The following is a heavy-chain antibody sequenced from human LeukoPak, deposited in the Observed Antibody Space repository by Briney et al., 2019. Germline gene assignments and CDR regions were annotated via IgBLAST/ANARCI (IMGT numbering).Heavy chain of an antibody. CDR2: ISGTGNSI. Sequence: GGSLRLSCAASGFTFNAYYMSWIRQAPGKGLEWISYISGTGNSIYYADSVKGRFTISRDNAKNTQYLQTNSLRAEDTAVYYCARGASGKGAFDIWGQGTLVTVSS. V-gene: IGHV3-11*04. CDR1: GFTFNAYY. J-gene: IGHJ3*02. CDR3: ARGASGKGAFDI. D-gene: IGHD3-10*01.